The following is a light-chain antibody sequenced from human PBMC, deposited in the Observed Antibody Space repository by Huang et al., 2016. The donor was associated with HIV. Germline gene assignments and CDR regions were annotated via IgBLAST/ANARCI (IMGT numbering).Light chain of an antibody. V-gene: IGKV3-15*01. Sequence: EIVLTQSPATLSVFPGEGATLSCRATQTVDSNLAWYRQKPGQAPRLRIYDASARATGSPSRFSGSGSGTEFTLTISRLQSEDFAMYYCQQYNHWPRTFGQGTKLEIK. CDR1: QTVDSN. CDR2: DAS. J-gene: IGKJ2*01. CDR3: QQYNHWPRT.